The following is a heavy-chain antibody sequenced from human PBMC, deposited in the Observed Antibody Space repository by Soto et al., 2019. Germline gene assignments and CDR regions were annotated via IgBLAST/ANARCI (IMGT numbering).Heavy chain of an antibody. J-gene: IGHJ4*02. CDR1: GYTFVDYG. Sequence: ASVKVSCKASGYTFVDYGITWVRQAPGQGLEWMGWMSAYYGSTDYAQRFQGRLTLTRDTSTSTAYMELRSLRPDDTAVYYCTRGVELQRVIANGYWGQGTLVTVSS. D-gene: IGHD3-16*02. V-gene: IGHV1-18*01. CDR2: MSAYYGST. CDR3: TRGVELQRVIANGY.